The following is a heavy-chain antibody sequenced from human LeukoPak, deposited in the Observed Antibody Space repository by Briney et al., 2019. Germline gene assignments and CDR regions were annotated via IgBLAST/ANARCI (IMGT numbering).Heavy chain of an antibody. CDR1: GFTFSSYG. V-gene: IGHV3-30*18. J-gene: IGHJ4*02. D-gene: IGHD3-10*01. CDR2: ISYDGSNK. CDR3: AKEDSSTKMVRGVIAY. Sequence: PGGSLRLSCAASGFTFSSYGMHWVRQAPGKGLEWVAVISYDGSNKYYADSVKGRFTISRDNSKNTLYLQMNSLRAEDTAVYYCAKEDSSTKMVRGVIAYWGQGTLVTVSS.